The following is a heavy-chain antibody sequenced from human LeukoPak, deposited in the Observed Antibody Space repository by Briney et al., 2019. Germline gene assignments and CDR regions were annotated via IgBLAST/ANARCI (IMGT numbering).Heavy chain of an antibody. CDR1: GGTFSSYA. Sequence: AASVKVSCKASGGTFSSYAISWVRQAPGQGLEWMGGIIPIFGTANYAQKFQGRVTITADESTSTAYMELSSLRSEDTAVYYCARVRRCSSTSCYGYYYGTDVWGQGTTVTVSS. D-gene: IGHD2-2*01. V-gene: IGHV1-69*13. CDR3: ARVRRCSSTSCYGYYYGTDV. J-gene: IGHJ6*02. CDR2: IIPIFGTA.